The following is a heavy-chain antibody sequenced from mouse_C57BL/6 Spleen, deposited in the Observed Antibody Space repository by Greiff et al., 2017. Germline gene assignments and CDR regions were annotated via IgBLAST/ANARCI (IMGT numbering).Heavy chain of an antibody. CDR2: ISSGSSTI. J-gene: IGHJ2*01. Sequence: EVQGVESGGGLVQPGGSLKLSCAASGFTFSDYGMHWVRQAPEKGLEWVAYISSGSSTINYADTVKGRFTISRDTAKNTLFLQRTSPRSEDTAMYYSARRLRAYFDYWGQGTTLTVSS. V-gene: IGHV5-17*01. CDR3: ARRLRAYFDY. D-gene: IGHD2-4*01. CDR1: GFTFSDYG.